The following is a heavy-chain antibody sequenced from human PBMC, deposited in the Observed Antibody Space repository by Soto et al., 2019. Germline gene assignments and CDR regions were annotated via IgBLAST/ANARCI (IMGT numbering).Heavy chain of an antibody. D-gene: IGHD6-13*01. CDR1: GYTFTSYA. V-gene: IGHV1-3*01. CDR2: INAGNGNT. J-gene: IGHJ4*02. CDR3: ARAPSWYNFDY. Sequence: QVQLVQSGAEVKKPGASVKVSCKASGYTFTSYAMHWVRQAPGQRLEWMGWINAGNGNTKYSQKFQGRVTITRDTSASTANMALSSLRSEDTAVYYCARAPSWYNFDYWGQGTLVTVSS.